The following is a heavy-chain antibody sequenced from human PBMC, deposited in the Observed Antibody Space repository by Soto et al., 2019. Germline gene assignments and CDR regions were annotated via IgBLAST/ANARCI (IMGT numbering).Heavy chain of an antibody. CDR1: GYTFTSYG. Sequence: ASVKVSCKASGYTFTSYGISWVRQAPGQGLEWMGWISAYNGNTNYARKYQGRDKINADESTSTAYMELSSLRFEDTAVYYCARHVPAAVYYYGMDVWGQGT. CDR3: ARHVPAAVYYYGMDV. J-gene: IGHJ6*02. V-gene: IGHV1-18*01. D-gene: IGHD2-2*01. CDR2: ISAYNGNT.